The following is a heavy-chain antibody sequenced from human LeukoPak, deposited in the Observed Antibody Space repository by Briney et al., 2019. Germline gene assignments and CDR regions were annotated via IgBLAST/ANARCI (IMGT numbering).Heavy chain of an antibody. Sequence: KASETLSLTCAVSGGSLSGYYWSWIRQPPGKGLEWIGYIYYSGSTNYNPSLKSRVTISVDTSKNQFSLKLSSVTAADTAVYYCASGWYFGYFDYWGQGTLVTVSS. CDR1: GGSLSGYY. CDR2: IYYSGST. CDR3: ASGWYFGYFDY. V-gene: IGHV4-59*01. D-gene: IGHD6-19*01. J-gene: IGHJ4*02.